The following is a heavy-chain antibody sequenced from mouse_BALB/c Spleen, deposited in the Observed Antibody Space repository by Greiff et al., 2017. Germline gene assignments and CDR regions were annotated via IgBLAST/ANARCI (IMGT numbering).Heavy chain of an antibody. D-gene: IGHD2-4*01. CDR1: GFSLTSYG. J-gene: IGHJ4*01. Sequence: QVQLQQSGPGLVQPSQSLSITCTVSGFSLTSYGVHWVRPSPGKGLEWLGVIWSGGSTDYNAAFISRLSISKDNSKSQVFFKMNSLQADDTAIYYCARKFYDYDVVTYAMDYWGQGTSVTVSS. CDR2: IWSGGST. CDR3: ARKFYDYDVVTYAMDY. V-gene: IGHV2-4-1*01.